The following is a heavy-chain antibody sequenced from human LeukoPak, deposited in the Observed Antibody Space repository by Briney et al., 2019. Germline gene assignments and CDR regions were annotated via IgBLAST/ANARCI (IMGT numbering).Heavy chain of an antibody. CDR2: IYYSGST. CDR1: GGSFSGYY. Sequence: SETLSLTCAVYGGSFSGYYWSWIRQPPGKGLEWIGYIYYSGSTYYNPSLKSRVSISVDTSKNQFSLKLSSVTAADTAVYYCAREGGVVTSRYYFDYWGQGTLVTVSS. CDR3: AREGGVVTSRYYFDY. D-gene: IGHD4-23*01. J-gene: IGHJ4*02. V-gene: IGHV4-30-4*08.